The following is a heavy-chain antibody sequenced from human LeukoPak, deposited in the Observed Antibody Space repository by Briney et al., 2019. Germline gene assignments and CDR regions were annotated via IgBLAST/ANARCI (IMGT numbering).Heavy chain of an antibody. CDR3: ARDDYSSSWHDAFDI. Sequence: SQTLSLTCTVSGGSISSGSYYWSWIRQPAGKGREWIGRIYTSGSTNYNPSLKSRVTISVDTSKNQFSLKLSSVTAADTAVYYCARDDYSSSWHDAFDIWGQGTMVTVSS. V-gene: IGHV4-61*02. D-gene: IGHD6-13*01. CDR2: IYTSGST. CDR1: GGSISSGSYY. J-gene: IGHJ3*02.